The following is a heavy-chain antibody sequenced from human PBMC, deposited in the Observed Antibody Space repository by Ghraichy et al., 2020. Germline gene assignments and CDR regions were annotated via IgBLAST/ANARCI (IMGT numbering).Heavy chain of an antibody. J-gene: IGHJ4*02. D-gene: IGHD2-15*01. CDR2: IKSDGTIT. CDR1: GFTFSTYW. V-gene: IGHV3-74*01. CDR3: ARERTYGLLPTFDY. Sequence: GESLRLSCAASGFTFSTYWMHWVRQAPGKGLVWVARIKSDGTITDYADSVKGRFTISRDNAKNTLYLQMNSLRAEDTAVYYCARERTYGLLPTFDYWGQGTLVTVSS.